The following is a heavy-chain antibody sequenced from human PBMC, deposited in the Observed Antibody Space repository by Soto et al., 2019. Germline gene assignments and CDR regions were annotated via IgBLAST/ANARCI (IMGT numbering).Heavy chain of an antibody. J-gene: IGHJ6*02. D-gene: IGHD6-13*01. CDR2: VWYDGSNK. CDR3: AKDRSSSLDGMDV. Sequence: GGSLRLSCAASGFNFTIYGMHWVRQAPGKGLEWVAVVWYDGSNKYYADSVKGRLTISRDNSKNTLYLQVNSLRAEDTAVYYCAKDRSSSLDGMDVWGQGTTVTVSS. V-gene: IGHV3-33*06. CDR1: GFNFTIYG.